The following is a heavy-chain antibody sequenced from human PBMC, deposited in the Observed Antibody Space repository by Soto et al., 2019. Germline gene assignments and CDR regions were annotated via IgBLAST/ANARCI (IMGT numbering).Heavy chain of an antibody. CDR2: IYYSGST. V-gene: IGHV4-61*01. CDR1: GGSVSSGSYY. CDR3: ARAYSNYGWFDP. D-gene: IGHD4-4*01. J-gene: IGHJ5*02. Sequence: QVQLQESGPGLVKPSETLSLTCTVSGGSVSSGSYYWSWIRQHPGKGLEWIGYIYYSGSTNYNPSLKSRVTISVDTSKNQFSLKLSSVTAADTAVYYCARAYSNYGWFDPWGQGTLVTVSS.